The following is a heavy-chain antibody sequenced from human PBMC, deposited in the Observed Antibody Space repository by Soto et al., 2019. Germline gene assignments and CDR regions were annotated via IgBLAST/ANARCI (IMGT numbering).Heavy chain of an antibody. CDR2: IDPSDSYT. V-gene: IGHV5-10-1*01. CDR1: GYSFTSYW. CDR3: ARLIGIAAAGTKDFAYYGMDV. Sequence: PGESLKISCKGPGYSFTSYWISWVRQMPGKGLEWMGRIDPSDSYTNYSPSFQGHVTISADKSISTAYLQWSSLKASDTAMYYCARLIGIAAAGTKDFAYYGMDVWGQGTTVTVSS. J-gene: IGHJ6*02. D-gene: IGHD6-13*01.